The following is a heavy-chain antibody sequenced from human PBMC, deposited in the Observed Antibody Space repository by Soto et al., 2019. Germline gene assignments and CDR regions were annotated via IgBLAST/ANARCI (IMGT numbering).Heavy chain of an antibody. J-gene: IGHJ6*02. CDR1: GFPFSSYT. Sequence: QEHLVESGGGVVQPGGSLTLSCTASGFPFSSYTMHWLRRAPGKGLEWVGIISFDGRSKYYADWLKGRIVISKDNSKDSLYLQMDTLRPDDTAIYYCARDTVTSLTPYQGFYYYGMDVWGPGTTVTVSS. CDR3: ARDTVTSLTPYQGFYYYGMDV. CDR2: ISFDGRSK. D-gene: IGHD2-2*01. V-gene: IGHV3-30*09.